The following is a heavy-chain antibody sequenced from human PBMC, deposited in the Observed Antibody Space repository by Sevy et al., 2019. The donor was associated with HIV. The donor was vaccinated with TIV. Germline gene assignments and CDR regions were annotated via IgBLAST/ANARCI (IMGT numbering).Heavy chain of an antibody. Sequence: ASVKVSCKASGYTFTSYAMNWVRQAPGQGLEWMGWINTNTGNPTYAQGFTGRFVFSLDTSVSTAYLQMSSLKAEDTAVYYCARDAGRQAFLEWLLPHSSYYYYGMDVWGQGTTVTVSS. CDR2: INTNTGNP. V-gene: IGHV7-4-1*02. J-gene: IGHJ6*02. CDR1: GYTFTSYA. CDR3: ARDAGRQAFLEWLLPHSSYYYYGMDV. D-gene: IGHD3-3*02.